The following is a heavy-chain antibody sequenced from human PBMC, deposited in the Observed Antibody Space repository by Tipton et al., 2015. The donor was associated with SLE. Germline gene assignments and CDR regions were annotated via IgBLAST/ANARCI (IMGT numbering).Heavy chain of an antibody. J-gene: IGHJ4*02. V-gene: IGHV1-2*02. CDR1: GNTFIGYN. CDR2: INPKSGGT. Sequence: QSGAEVKKPGASMKVSCKASGNTFIGYNLHWVRQAPGQGLEWMGWINPKSGGTNYAQNFQGRVTMTRDTSASIAYMEPSSLRSEDTAVYCCARLLSLAGADCWGQGPLVTVSP. D-gene: IGHD6-19*01. CDR3: ARLLSLAGADC.